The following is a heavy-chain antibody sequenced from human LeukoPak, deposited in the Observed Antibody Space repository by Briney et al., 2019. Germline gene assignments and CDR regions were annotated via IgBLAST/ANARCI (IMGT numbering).Heavy chain of an antibody. CDR3: AREIHGTPAFDY. D-gene: IGHD1-1*01. CDR1: GYSISSGYY. V-gene: IGHV4-38-2*02. Sequence: SETLSLTCAVSGYSISSGYYWGWIRPPPGKGLEWIGSIYHSGNTYYNPSLKSRVTISVDTSKNQFSLKLSSVTAADKAVYYCAREIHGTPAFDYWGQGTLVTVSS. J-gene: IGHJ4*02. CDR2: IYHSGNT.